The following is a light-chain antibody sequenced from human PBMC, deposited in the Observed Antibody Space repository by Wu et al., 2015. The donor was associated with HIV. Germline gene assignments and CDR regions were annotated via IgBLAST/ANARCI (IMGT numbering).Light chain of an antibody. CDR1: QNVANY. J-gene: IGKJ1*01. Sequence: DIQMTQSPSSLSASIGDTVTITCRTSQNVANYVNWYQQKLGSAPKLLIHASSTLQRGVSSRFGGSGSGTQFVLTISSLQVEDFAIYFCQQSYSLPQTFGQGTKVEVK. CDR2: ASS. V-gene: IGKV1-39*01. CDR3: QQSYSLPQT.